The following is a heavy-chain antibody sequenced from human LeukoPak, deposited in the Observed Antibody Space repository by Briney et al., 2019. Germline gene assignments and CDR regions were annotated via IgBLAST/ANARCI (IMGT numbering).Heavy chain of an antibody. D-gene: IGHD3-22*01. V-gene: IGHV4-4*07. Sequence: SETLSLTCAVYGGSFSGYYWSWIRQPAGKGLEWIGRIHTSGSTNYNPSLKSRVTMSVDTSKNQFSLKLSSVTAADTAVYYCARDRYYYDSSGYLYFDYWGQGTLVTVSS. CDR1: GGSFSGYY. J-gene: IGHJ4*02. CDR3: ARDRYYYDSSGYLYFDY. CDR2: IHTSGST.